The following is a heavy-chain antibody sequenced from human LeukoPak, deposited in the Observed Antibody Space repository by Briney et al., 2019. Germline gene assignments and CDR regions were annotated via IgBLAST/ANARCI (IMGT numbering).Heavy chain of an antibody. V-gene: IGHV1-69*01. D-gene: IGHD6-13*01. J-gene: IGHJ5*02. CDR1: GGTFSSYA. CDR3: ARDSGGIAAAGNWFDP. CDR2: IIPVFGTA. Sequence: SVKVSCKASGGTFSSYAISWVRQAPGQGLEWMGGIIPVFGTANYAQKFQGRVTITADESTSTAYMELSSLRSEDTAVYYCARDSGGIAAAGNWFDPWGQGTLVTVSS.